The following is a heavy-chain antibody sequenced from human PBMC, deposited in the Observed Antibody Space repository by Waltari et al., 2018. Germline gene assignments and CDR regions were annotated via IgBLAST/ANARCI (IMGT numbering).Heavy chain of an antibody. Sequence: QVQLQESGPGLVKPSETLSLTCAVSGYSISSGYYWGWIRQPPGKGLEWIGSIYHSGSTYYSPCLKSRVTISVDTSKNQFSLKLSSVTAADTAVYYCARVSYDSSGYLYYFDYWGQGTLVTVSS. V-gene: IGHV4-38-2*01. D-gene: IGHD3-22*01. CDR3: ARVSYDSSGYLYYFDY. CDR1: GYSISSGYY. CDR2: IYHSGST. J-gene: IGHJ4*02.